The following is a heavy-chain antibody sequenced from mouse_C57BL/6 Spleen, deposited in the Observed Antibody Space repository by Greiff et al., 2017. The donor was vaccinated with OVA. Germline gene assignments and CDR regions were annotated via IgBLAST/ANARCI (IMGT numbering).Heavy chain of an antibody. Sequence: QVQLKESGAELVRPGASVTLSCKASGYTFTDYEMHWVKQTPVHGLEWIGAIDPETGGTAYTQKFKGKAILTADKSSSTAYMELRSLTSEDSAVYYCTRSVLPFDYWGQGTTLTVSS. CDR2: IDPETGGT. CDR3: TRSVLPFDY. V-gene: IGHV1-15*01. CDR1: GYTFTDYE. J-gene: IGHJ2*01.